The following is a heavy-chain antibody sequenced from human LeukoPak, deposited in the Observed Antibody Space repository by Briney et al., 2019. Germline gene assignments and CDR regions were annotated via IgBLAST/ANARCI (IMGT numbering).Heavy chain of an antibody. CDR1: GFTFGDYA. D-gene: IGHD3-3*01. V-gene: IGHV3-49*04. Sequence: GGSLRLSCTTSGFTFGDYAMSWVRQAPGKGLEWVGFIRSKTYGGTIEDAAPVKGRFSISRDDSKGIAYLQMGSLKTEDTAVYYCTRDHEDDGSPSFDFWGQGTLVTVSS. CDR2: IRSKTYGGTI. J-gene: IGHJ4*02. CDR3: TRDHEDDGSPSFDF.